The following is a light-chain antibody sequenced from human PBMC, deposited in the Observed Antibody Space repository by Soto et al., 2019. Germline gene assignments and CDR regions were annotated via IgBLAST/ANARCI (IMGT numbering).Light chain of an antibody. CDR3: MQPLQSWT. CDR2: LGS. V-gene: IGKV2-28*01. J-gene: IGKJ1*01. Sequence: DIVMTQSPLSLPVTPGEPASISCRSSQSLLHSNGYNYLDWYLQKPGQSPQLLIYLGSNRASGVPDRFSGSGSGTDFTLKISRVEAVDVGVYYCMQPLQSWTVGQGTKVEIK. CDR1: QSLLHSNGYNY.